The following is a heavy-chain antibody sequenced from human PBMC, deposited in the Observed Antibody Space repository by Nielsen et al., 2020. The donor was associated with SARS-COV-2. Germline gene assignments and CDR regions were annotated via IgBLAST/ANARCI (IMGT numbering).Heavy chain of an antibody. D-gene: IGHD2-15*01. CDR3: ARDATWIGGYGMDV. CDR1: GGSISSGDYY. J-gene: IGHJ6*02. V-gene: IGHV4-30-4*01. Sequence: SETLSLTCTVSGGSISSGDYYWSWIRQPPGKGLEWIGYIYYSGSTYYNPSLKSRVTISVDTSKNQFSLKLSSVTAADTAVYYCARDATWIGGYGMDVWGQGTTVTVSS. CDR2: IYYSGST.